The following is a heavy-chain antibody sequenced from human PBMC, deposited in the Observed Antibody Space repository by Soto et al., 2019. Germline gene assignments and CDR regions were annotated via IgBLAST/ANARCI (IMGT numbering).Heavy chain of an antibody. CDR2: IYYSGST. CDR1: GGSISSYY. V-gene: IGHV4-59*01. J-gene: IGHJ6*02. Sequence: PSETLSLTCTVSGGSISSYYWSWIRQPPGKGLEWIGYIYYSGSTNYNPSLKSRVTISVDTSKNQFSLKLSSVTAADTAVYYCARGPKMATIGYYYCYYGMDVWGQGTTVTVSS. CDR3: ARGPKMATIGYYYCYYGMDV. D-gene: IGHD5-12*01.